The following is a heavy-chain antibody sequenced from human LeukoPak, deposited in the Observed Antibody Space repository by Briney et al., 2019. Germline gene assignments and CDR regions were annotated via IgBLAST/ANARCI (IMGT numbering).Heavy chain of an antibody. V-gene: IGHV4-4*07. D-gene: IGHD2-21*01. CDR1: GGSISSYY. CDR2: IYTSGST. Sequence: KPSETLSLTCTVSGGSISSYYWSWIRQPAGKGLEWIGRIYTSGSTNYNPSLKSRVTMSVDTSKNQFSLKLSSVTAADTAVYYCARGRCGGDCYRLGPYYYMDVWGKGTTVTVSS. CDR3: ARGRCGGDCYRLGPYYYMDV. J-gene: IGHJ6*03.